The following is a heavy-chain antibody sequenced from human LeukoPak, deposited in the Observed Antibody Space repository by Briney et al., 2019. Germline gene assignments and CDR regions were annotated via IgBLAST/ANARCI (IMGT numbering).Heavy chain of an antibody. D-gene: IGHD5-18*01. J-gene: IGHJ4*02. CDR1: GGSISSGSYC. CDR3: ARGTGEGYTYGRYCFDY. CDR2: IHLSGST. V-gene: IGHV4-61*09. Sequence: SETLSLTCTVSGGSISSGSYCWSWIRQPAGKGLEWIGHIHLSGSTNYNPSLKSRVTISVDTSKNQLSLKLSSVTAADTAVYYCARGTGEGYTYGRYCFDYWGQGTLVTVSS.